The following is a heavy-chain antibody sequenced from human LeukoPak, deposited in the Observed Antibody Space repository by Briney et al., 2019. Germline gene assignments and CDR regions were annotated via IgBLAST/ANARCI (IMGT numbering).Heavy chain of an antibody. CDR1: GGSISSSW. Sequence: SGTLSLTCAVSGGSISSSWWSWVRQPPGKGLEWIGEISHSGTTNYNLSLKSRVSISVDKSKNQFSLELSSVTAADTAVYYCTTAFGYSRDWGQGTLVTVSS. CDR3: TTAFGYSRD. J-gene: IGHJ4*02. CDR2: ISHSGTT. D-gene: IGHD6-13*01. V-gene: IGHV4-4*02.